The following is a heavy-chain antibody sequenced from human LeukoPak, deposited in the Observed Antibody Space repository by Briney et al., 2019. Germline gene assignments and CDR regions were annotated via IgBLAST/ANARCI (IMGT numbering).Heavy chain of an antibody. J-gene: IGHJ6*02. V-gene: IGHV1-18*01. D-gene: IGHD6-13*01. CDR1: GYTFTSYG. CDR2: ISAYKCNT. CDR3: ARDDKEQQLDYYYYYGMDV. Sequence: ASVKVSCKASGYTFTSYGISWVRQAPGQGLEWMGWISAYKCNTNYAQKLQGRVTMTTDTSTSTAYMELRSLRSDDTAVYYCARDDKEQQLDYYYYYGMDVWGQGTTVTVSS.